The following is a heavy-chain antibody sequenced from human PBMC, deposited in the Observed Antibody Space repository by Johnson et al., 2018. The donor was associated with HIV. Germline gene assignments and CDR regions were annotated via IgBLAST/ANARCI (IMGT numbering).Heavy chain of an antibody. CDR3: ARRRRYGDYFADAFDI. CDR2: ISYDGSNK. V-gene: IGHV3-30*04. J-gene: IGHJ3*02. CDR1: GFTFNNYP. Sequence: QVQLVESGGGVVQPGRSLRLSCAVSGFTFNNYPMHWVRQAPGKGLEWVAVISYDGSNKYYADSVKGRFTISRDNAKNSLYLQMNSLRAEDTALYYCARRRRYGDYFADAFDIWGQGTMVTVSS. D-gene: IGHD4-17*01.